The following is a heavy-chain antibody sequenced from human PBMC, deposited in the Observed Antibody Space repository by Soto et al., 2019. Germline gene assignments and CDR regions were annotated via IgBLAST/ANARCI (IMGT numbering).Heavy chain of an antibody. CDR3: APLGIAAAD. CDR1: GFTFSSYA. J-gene: IGHJ4*02. D-gene: IGHD6-13*01. V-gene: IGHV3-30-3*01. Sequence: GGSLRLSCAASGFTFSSYAMHWVRQAPGKGLEWVAVISYDGSNKYYADSVKGRFTISRDNSKNTLYLQMNSLRAEDTAVYYCAPLGIAAADWGQGTLVTVSS. CDR2: ISYDGSNK.